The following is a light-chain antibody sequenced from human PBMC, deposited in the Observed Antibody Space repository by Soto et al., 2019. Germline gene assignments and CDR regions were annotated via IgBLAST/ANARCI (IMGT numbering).Light chain of an antibody. CDR1: QSISRNY. CDR2: GAS. CDR3: QQYGSSPLT. J-gene: IGKJ4*01. Sequence: EIVLTQSPGTLSLSPGERATLSCRASQSISRNYLAWYHQKPGQAPRLLLYGASNRATGIPDRFSGSGSGTDFTLTISRLEPEDFAVYYCQQYGSSPLTFGGGTKVEIK. V-gene: IGKV3-20*01.